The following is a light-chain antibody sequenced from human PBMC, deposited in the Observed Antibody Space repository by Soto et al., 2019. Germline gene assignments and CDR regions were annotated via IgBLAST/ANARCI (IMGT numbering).Light chain of an antibody. CDR2: GTS. CDR3: QHYDSWPPTYT. CDR1: QSAGTN. J-gene: IGKJ2*01. Sequence: EVVMTQSPATLSVSPEDRATLSCRASQSAGTNLAWYQQRPGQAPRLLIHGTSTRATGVPARFSVSASGTEFTLSISSLQSEDFAVYYCQHYDSWPPTYTFGQGTKLEI. V-gene: IGKV3-15*01.